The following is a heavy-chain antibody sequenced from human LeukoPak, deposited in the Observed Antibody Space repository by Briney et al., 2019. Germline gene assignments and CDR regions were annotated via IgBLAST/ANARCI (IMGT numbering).Heavy chain of an antibody. CDR3: ATCIVGATTVFDY. Sequence: EASVKVSCKVSGYTLTELSMHWVRQAPGKGLEWMGGFDPEDGETIYAQKFQGRVTMTEDTSTDAAYMELSSLRSEDTAVYYCATCIVGATTVFDYWGQGTLVTVSS. J-gene: IGHJ4*02. CDR2: FDPEDGET. D-gene: IGHD1-26*01. V-gene: IGHV1-24*01. CDR1: GYTLTELS.